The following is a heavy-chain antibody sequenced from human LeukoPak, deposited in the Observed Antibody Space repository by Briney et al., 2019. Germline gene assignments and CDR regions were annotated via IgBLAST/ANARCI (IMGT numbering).Heavy chain of an antibody. CDR2: INHSGST. CDR1: GGSFSGYY. D-gene: IGHD3-10*01. CDR3: AREMGYYGSGSRGAKFDY. Sequence: SETLSLTCAVYGGSFSGYYWSWIRQPPGKGLEWIGEINHSGSTNYNPSLKSRVTISVDTSKNQFSLKLSSVTAADTAVYNCAREMGYYGSGSRGAKFDYWGQGTLVTVSS. V-gene: IGHV4-34*01. J-gene: IGHJ4*02.